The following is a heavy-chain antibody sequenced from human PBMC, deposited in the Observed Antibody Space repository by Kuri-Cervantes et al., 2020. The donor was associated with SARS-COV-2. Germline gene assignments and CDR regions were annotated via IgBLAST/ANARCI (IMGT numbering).Heavy chain of an antibody. Sequence: GGSLRLSCAASGFTFSSYGMHWVRQAPGKGLEWVAVIWYDGSNKYYADSVKGRFTISRDNSKNTLYLQMNSLRAEDTAVYYCARVPGYDFWSGYNRFGYYGMDVWGQGTTVTVSS. CDR3: ARVPGYDFWSGYNRFGYYGMDV. CDR1: GFTFSSYG. CDR2: IWYDGSNK. J-gene: IGHJ6*02. D-gene: IGHD3-3*01. V-gene: IGHV3-33*01.